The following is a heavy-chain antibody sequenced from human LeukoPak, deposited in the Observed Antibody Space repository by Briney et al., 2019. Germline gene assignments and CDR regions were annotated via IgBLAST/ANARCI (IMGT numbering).Heavy chain of an antibody. CDR2: ISIRSSTI. CDR3: ARDLMGIAYRGAFYY. CDR1: GFTFSSYS. D-gene: IGHD6-13*01. Sequence: PGGSLRLSCAASGFTFSSYSMAWVRQAPGKGLEWVSYISIRSSTIYYADSVKGRFTISRDNAKNSLYVQMNSLRAEDTAVHYCARDLMGIAYRGAFYYWGQGTLVTVSS. V-gene: IGHV3-48*01. J-gene: IGHJ4*02.